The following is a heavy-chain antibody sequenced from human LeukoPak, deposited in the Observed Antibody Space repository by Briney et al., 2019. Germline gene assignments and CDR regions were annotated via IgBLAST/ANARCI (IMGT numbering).Heavy chain of an antibody. J-gene: IGHJ4*02. CDR1: GFTFRNYA. V-gene: IGHV3-30*18. D-gene: IGHD3-10*01. Sequence: GGSLRLSCAASGFTFRNYAMHWVRQAPGKGLERVAFISYDGSNKYYADSVKGRFTISRDKSKNTLYLQMNSLRAEDTAVYYCAKDEPGSYSPSDYWGQGTLVTVSS. CDR3: AKDEPGSYSPSDY. CDR2: ISYDGSNK.